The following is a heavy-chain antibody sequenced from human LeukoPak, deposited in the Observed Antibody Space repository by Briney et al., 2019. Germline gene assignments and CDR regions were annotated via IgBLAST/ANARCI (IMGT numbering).Heavy chain of an antibody. J-gene: IGHJ3*02. V-gene: IGHV3-64*01. Sequence: PGGSLRLSCAASGFTFSSYAMHWVRQAPGKGLEYVSAISSNGGSTYYANSVKGRFTISRENSKNTLYLQMGSLRAEDMAVYYCARATHNYDFWSGYYSDAFDIWGQGTMVTVSS. CDR3: ARATHNYDFWSGYYSDAFDI. CDR1: GFTFSSYA. D-gene: IGHD3-3*01. CDR2: ISSNGGST.